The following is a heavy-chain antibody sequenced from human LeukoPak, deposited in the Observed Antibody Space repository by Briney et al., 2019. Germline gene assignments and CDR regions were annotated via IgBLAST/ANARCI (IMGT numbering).Heavy chain of an antibody. J-gene: IGHJ3*02. CDR2: IDPSDSYT. D-gene: IGHD3-10*01. CDR1: GYSFTSYW. V-gene: IGHV5-10-1*01. CDR3: ARRRGGSEDAFDI. Sequence: PGESLKISCKGSGYSFTSYWIAWVRQMPGKGLEWMGRIDPSDSYTNYSPSFQGHVTISIDKSITTAYLQWSSLKASDTAMYYCARRRGGSEDAFDIWGQGKMVTVSS.